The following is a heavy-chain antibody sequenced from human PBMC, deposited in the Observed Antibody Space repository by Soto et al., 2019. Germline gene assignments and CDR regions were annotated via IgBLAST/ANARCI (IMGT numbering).Heavy chain of an antibody. CDR3: ARGRYSSGWPHLYYYYGMDV. Sequence: PSETLSLTCAVYGGSFSGYYWSWIRQPPGKGLEWIGEINHSGSTNYNPSLKSRVTISVDTSKNQFSLKLSSVTAADTAVYYCARGRYSSGWPHLYYYYGMDVWGQGATVTVSS. CDR2: INHSGST. J-gene: IGHJ6*02. V-gene: IGHV4-34*01. CDR1: GGSFSGYY. D-gene: IGHD6-19*01.